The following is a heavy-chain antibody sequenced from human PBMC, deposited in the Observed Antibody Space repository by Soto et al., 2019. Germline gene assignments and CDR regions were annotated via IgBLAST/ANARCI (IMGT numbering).Heavy chain of an antibody. CDR2: ISSSSSYI. Sequence: GSLRLSCAASGFTFSSYSMNWVRQAPGKGLEWVSSISSSSSYIYYADSVKGRFTISRDNAKNSLYLQMNSLRAEDTAVYYCARDGYCTSSSCYGDGVYWGQGTLVTVSS. CDR3: ARDGYCTSSSCYGDGVY. V-gene: IGHV3-21*01. D-gene: IGHD2-2*03. CDR1: GFTFSSYS. J-gene: IGHJ4*02.